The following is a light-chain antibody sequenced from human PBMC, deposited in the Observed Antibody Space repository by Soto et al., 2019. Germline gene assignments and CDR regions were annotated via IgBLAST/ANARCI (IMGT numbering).Light chain of an antibody. V-gene: IGLV2-14*01. J-gene: IGLJ2*01. CDR2: EVA. CDR3: SSYTTRSLLV. Sequence: QSVLTKPASVSGSPGQSITFSCTGTSRDIGAYDFVSWYQHYPGKAPKLIIFEVANRPSGISDRFSGSKSGNTASLTISGLQPEDEADYYCSSYTTRSLLVFGGGTKLTVL. CDR1: SRDIGAYDF.